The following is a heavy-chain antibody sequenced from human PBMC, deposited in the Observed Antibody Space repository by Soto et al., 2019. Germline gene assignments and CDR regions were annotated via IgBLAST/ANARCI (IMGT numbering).Heavy chain of an antibody. V-gene: IGHV3-66*01. Sequence: GGSLRLSCAASGFTVSSNYVSWVRQAPGKGLEWVSVIYSGGSTYYADSVKGRFTISRDNSKNTLYLQMNSLRAEDTAVYYCARSGGWYDFYFDYWGQGTLVTVSS. D-gene: IGHD6-19*01. J-gene: IGHJ4*02. CDR3: ARSGGWYDFYFDY. CDR2: IYSGGST. CDR1: GFTVSSNY.